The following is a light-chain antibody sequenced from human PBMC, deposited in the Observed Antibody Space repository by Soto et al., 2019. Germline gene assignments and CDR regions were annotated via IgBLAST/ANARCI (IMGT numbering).Light chain of an antibody. CDR2: KAS. V-gene: IGKV1-5*03. J-gene: IGKJ5*01. CDR1: QSISSW. CDR3: QQYNNDLIT. Sequence: DIQMTQFPSTLSASVGDRVTITCRASQSISSWLAWYQQKPGKAPKVLIYKASILESGVPSRFSGSGSGTEFTLTISSLQPDDFATYYCQQYNNDLITFGHGTRLEMK.